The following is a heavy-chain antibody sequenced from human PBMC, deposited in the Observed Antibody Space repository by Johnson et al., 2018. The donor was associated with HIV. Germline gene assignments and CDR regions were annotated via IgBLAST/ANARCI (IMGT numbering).Heavy chain of an antibody. CDR3: ASRSYGYVRHAFDI. D-gene: IGHD5-18*01. V-gene: IGHV3-33*03. CDR2: IRYDGSNK. Sequence: QVQLVESGGGVVQPGRSLRLSCAASGFTFNPYGMHWVRQAPGKGLEWVAFIRYDGSNKYYADSVKGRFTISRDNAKNSLYLQMNSLRAEDTAVYYCASRSYGYVRHAFDIWGQGTMVTVSS. J-gene: IGHJ3*02. CDR1: GFTFNPYG.